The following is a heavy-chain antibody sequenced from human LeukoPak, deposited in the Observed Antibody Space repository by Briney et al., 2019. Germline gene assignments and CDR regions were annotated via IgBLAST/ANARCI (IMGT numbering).Heavy chain of an antibody. Sequence: GGSLRLSCAASGFTVSTNYMCWVRQDPGKGLEWVSIIHPDGYTHYADSVKGRFTISRGNSKNTLFLQMNSLRAEDTAAYYCARDGHAYGRGSPHYWGQGTLVTVSS. CDR2: IHPDGYT. J-gene: IGHJ4*02. CDR3: ARDGHAYGRGSPHY. D-gene: IGHD3-10*01. CDR1: GFTVSTNY. V-gene: IGHV3-53*01.